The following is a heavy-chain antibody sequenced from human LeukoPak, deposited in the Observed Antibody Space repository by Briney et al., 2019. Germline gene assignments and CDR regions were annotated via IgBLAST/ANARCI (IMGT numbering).Heavy chain of an antibody. Sequence: PGRSLRLSCAASGFTFSSYGMHWVRQAPGKGLEWVAVISYDGSNKYYADSVKGRFTISRDNSKNTLYLQMNSLRAEDTAVYYCAKEDCSSTSCYPTFDYWGQGTLVTVSS. CDR2: ISYDGSNK. V-gene: IGHV3-30*18. J-gene: IGHJ4*02. D-gene: IGHD2-2*01. CDR1: GFTFSSYG. CDR3: AKEDCSSTSCYPTFDY.